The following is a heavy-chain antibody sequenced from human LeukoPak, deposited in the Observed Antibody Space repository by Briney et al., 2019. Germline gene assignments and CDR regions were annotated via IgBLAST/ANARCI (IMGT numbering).Heavy chain of an antibody. V-gene: IGHV3-11*06. J-gene: IGHJ3*02. Sequence: PGGSLRLSCAASGFTFSDYYMTWIRQAPGKGREWVSFISSISTHTQYADSVKGRFTISRDNAKNALFLQMNTLRAEDTAVYYCARTSGLDIWGQGTVVIVSS. CDR3: ARTSGLDI. CDR1: GFTFSDYY. CDR2: ISSISTHT.